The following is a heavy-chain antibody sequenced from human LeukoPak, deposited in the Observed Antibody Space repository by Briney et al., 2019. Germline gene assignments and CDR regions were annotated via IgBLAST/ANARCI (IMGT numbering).Heavy chain of an antibody. J-gene: IGHJ4*02. D-gene: IGHD3-9*01. CDR3: AGKTYFDWLLDY. CDR1: GFTFSHCT. Sequence: GGSLRLSCAASGFTFSHCTMNWVRQAPGKGLEWVSSISGSSNYIYYADSVKGRFTISRDNAKNSLYLQMNSLRAEDTAVYYCAGKTYFDWLLDYWGQGTLVTVPS. V-gene: IGHV3-21*01. CDR2: ISGSSNYI.